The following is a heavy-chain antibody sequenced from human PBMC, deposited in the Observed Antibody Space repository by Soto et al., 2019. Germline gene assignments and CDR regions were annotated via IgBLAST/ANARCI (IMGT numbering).Heavy chain of an antibody. V-gene: IGHV4-34*01. Sequence: QVQLQQWGAGLLKPSETLSLTCAVYGGSFSGYYWSWIRQPPGKGLEWIGEINHSGSTNYNPSLKSRVTISVDTSKNQFSLKLSSVAAADTAVYYCARKTAIDYGVDYWGQGALVTVSS. CDR1: GGSFSGYY. CDR2: INHSGST. J-gene: IGHJ4*02. CDR3: ARKTAIDYGVDY. D-gene: IGHD4-17*01.